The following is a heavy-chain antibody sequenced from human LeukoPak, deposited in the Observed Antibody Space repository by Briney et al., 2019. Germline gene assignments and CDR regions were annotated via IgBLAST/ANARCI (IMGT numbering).Heavy chain of an antibody. CDR2: IYYSGST. V-gene: IGHV4-59*08. D-gene: IGHD6-13*01. Sequence: PSETLSLTCTVSGGSISSYYWSWIRQPPGKGLEWIGYIYYSGSTNYNPSLKSRVTISVDTSKNQFSLKLSSGTAADTALYYCARSYSRSDAFDIWGQGTMVTVSS. CDR1: GGSISSYY. J-gene: IGHJ3*02. CDR3: ARSYSRSDAFDI.